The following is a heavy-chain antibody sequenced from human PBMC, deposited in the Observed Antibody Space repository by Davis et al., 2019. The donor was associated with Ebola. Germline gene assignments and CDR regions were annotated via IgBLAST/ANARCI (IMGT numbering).Heavy chain of an antibody. V-gene: IGHV3-48*01. J-gene: IGHJ4*02. CDR1: GFTFSSYS. CDR2: ISSSSSTI. CDR3: ARDFRSGSYYLDY. Sequence: GGSLRLSCAASGFTFSSYSMNWVRQAPGKGLEWVSYISSSSSTIYYADPVKGRFTISRDNAKNSLYLQMNSLRAEDTAVYYCARDFRSGSYYLDYWGQGTLVTVSS. D-gene: IGHD1-26*01.